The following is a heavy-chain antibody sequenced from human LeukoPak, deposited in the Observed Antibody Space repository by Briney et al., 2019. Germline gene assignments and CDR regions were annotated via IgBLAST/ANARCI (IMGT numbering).Heavy chain of an antibody. J-gene: IGHJ3*02. V-gene: IGHV3-33*06. CDR2: IWYDGSNK. CDR1: GFTFSSYG. Sequence: PGGSLRLSCAASGFTFSSYGMHWVRQAPGKGLEWVAVIWYDGSNKYYADSVKGRFTISRDNSKNTLYLQINSLRAEDTAVYYCAKEIQQWLVAPDAFDIWGQGTMVTVSS. D-gene: IGHD6-19*01. CDR3: AKEIQQWLVAPDAFDI.